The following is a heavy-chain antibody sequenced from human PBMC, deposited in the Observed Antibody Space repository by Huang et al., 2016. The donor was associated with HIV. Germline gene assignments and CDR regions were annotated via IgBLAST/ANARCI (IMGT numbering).Heavy chain of an antibody. CDR1: GGTITNHY. D-gene: IGHD2-21*02. CDR3: ARLGYCGGDCYSGPFDH. Sequence: QVQLQESGPGLVKPSETLSLTCIVSGGTITNHYWSWIRQAQGKGLNWIGSIYSSGRTNYNPSRKSRVTMLVDRYKNQFSLKMGSVTAADTAVYYCARLGYCGGDCYSGPFDHWGQGIQVTVSS. CDR2: IYSSGRT. J-gene: IGHJ4*02. V-gene: IGHV4-59*11.